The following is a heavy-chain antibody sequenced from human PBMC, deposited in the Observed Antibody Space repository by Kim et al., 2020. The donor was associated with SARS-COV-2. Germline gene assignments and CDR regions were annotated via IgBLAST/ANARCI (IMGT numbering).Heavy chain of an antibody. Sequence: YADSVKGRFTLSRDNSKNTRYLQMTSLRAEVTAVYYCAKAYGDYGEAFDIWGQGTMVTVSS. J-gene: IGHJ3*02. V-gene: IGHV3-30*02. CDR3: AKAYGDYGEAFDI. D-gene: IGHD4-17*01.